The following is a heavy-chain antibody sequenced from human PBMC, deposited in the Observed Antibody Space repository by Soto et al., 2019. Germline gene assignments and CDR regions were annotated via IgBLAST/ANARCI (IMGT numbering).Heavy chain of an antibody. V-gene: IGHV1-69*06. CDR3: ARDRYYDILTGVLGSKRYGMDV. Sequence: QVQLVQSGAEVKKPGSSVKVSCKASGGTFSSYAISWVRQAPGQGLEWMGGIIPIFGTANYAQKFQGRVTITADKSTSTAYMELSSLRSEDTAVYYCARDRYYDILTGVLGSKRYGMDVWGQGTTVTVSS. J-gene: IGHJ6*02. CDR1: GGTFSSYA. CDR2: IIPIFGTA. D-gene: IGHD3-9*01.